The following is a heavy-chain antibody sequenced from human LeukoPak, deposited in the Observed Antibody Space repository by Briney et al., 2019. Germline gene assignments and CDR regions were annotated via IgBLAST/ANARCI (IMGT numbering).Heavy chain of an antibody. CDR1: GFTFSSYG. CDR3: AKDPDSSGHIGWYFDY. V-gene: IGHV3-30*18. D-gene: IGHD3-22*01. CDR2: ISYDGSNR. Sequence: PGGSLRLSCAASGFTFSSYGMHWVRQAPGKGLEWVAVISYDGSNRYYADSVKGRFTISRDNSKNTLYLQMNSLRAEDTAVYYCAKDPDSSGHIGWYFDYWGQGTLVTVSS. J-gene: IGHJ4*02.